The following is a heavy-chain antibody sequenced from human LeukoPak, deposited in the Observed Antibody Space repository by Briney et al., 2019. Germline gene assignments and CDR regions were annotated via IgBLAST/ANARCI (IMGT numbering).Heavy chain of an antibody. CDR2: ISYDGSNK. J-gene: IGHJ4*02. D-gene: IGHD2-21*02. CDR3: ARDLDCGGDCYSN. V-gene: IGHV3-30*04. CDR1: GFTFSSYA. Sequence: GGSLRLSCAASGFTFSSYAMHWVRQPPGKGLEWVAVISYDGSNKYYADSVKGRFTISRDNSKNTLYLQMNSLRAEDTAVYYCARDLDCGGDCYSNWGQGTLVTVSS.